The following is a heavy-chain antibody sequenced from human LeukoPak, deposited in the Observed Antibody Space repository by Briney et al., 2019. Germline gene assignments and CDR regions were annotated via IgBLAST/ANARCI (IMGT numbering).Heavy chain of an antibody. CDR2: ISSSSSYI. D-gene: IGHD3-22*01. CDR3: ARERVYYYDSSGYSLDY. J-gene: IGHJ4*02. V-gene: IGHV3-21*01. Sequence: GGSLRLSCAASGFTFSSYSMNWVREAPGKGLEWVSSISSSSSYICYADSVKGRFTISRDNAKNSLYLQMNSLRAEDTAVYYCARERVYYYDSSGYSLDYWGQGTLVTVSS. CDR1: GFTFSSYS.